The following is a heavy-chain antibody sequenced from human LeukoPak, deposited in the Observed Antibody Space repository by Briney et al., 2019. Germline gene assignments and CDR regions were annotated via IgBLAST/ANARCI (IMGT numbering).Heavy chain of an antibody. J-gene: IGHJ6*03. Sequence: GGSLRLSCAASGFTFSDYWMSWVRQAPGKGLEWVANIKQDGSEKYYVDSVKGRFTISRDNAKNSLYLQMNSLRAEDTAVYYCARDLFYYDSRDYYYYMDVWGKGTTVTVSS. D-gene: IGHD3-22*01. CDR2: IKQDGSEK. CDR3: ARDLFYYDSRDYYYYMDV. CDR1: GFTFSDYW. V-gene: IGHV3-7*01.